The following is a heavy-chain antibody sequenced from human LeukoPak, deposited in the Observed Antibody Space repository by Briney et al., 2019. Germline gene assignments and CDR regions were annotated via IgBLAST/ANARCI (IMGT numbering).Heavy chain of an antibody. V-gene: IGHV3-11*04. CDR1: GFTFSDYY. Sequence: GGSLRLSCAASGFTFSDYYMSWLRQAPGKGLEWVSYISSSGSTIYYPDSVKGRFTISRDNAKNSLYLQMNSLRAEDTAVYYCARDIPPYYRNDYWGQGTLVTVSS. D-gene: IGHD1-26*01. J-gene: IGHJ4*02. CDR3: ARDIPPYYRNDY. CDR2: ISSSGSTI.